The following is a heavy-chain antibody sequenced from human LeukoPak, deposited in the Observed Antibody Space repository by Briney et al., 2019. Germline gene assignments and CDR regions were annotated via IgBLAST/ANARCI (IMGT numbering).Heavy chain of an antibody. CDR1: GGCFSGYY. Sequence: PSESLSLTCAVYGGCFSGYYWSWIRQPPGKGLEWIGEINHSGSTNYNPSLKSRVTISVDTSKNQFSLKLSSVTAADTAGYYCARGYGAFDIWGQGTMVPVSS. J-gene: IGHJ3*02. D-gene: IGHD3-10*01. V-gene: IGHV4-34*01. CDR3: ARGYGAFDI. CDR2: INHSGST.